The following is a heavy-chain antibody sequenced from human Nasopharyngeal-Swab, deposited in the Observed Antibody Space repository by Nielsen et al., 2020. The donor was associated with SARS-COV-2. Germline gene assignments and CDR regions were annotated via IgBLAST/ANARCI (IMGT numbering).Heavy chain of an antibody. V-gene: IGHV4-30-2*01. Sequence: SETLSLTCAVSGGSISSGGYSWSWIRQPPGKGLEWIGYIYHSGSTYYNPSLKSRVTISVDRSKNQFSLKLSSVTAADTAVYYCAREMVPPVGTSWFDPWGQGTLVTVSS. CDR3: AREMVPPVGTSWFDP. CDR2: IYHSGST. CDR1: GGSISSGGYS. D-gene: IGHD1-1*01. J-gene: IGHJ5*02.